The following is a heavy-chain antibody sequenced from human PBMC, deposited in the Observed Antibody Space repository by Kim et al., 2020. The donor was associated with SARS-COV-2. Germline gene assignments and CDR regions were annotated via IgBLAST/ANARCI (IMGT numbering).Heavy chain of an antibody. J-gene: IGHJ4*01. V-gene: IGHV3-64*01. CDR2: ISSNGGST. CDR1: GFTFSSYA. D-gene: IGHD3-22*01. Sequence: GGSLRLSCAASGFTFSSYAMHWVRQAPGKGLEYVSAISSNGGSTYYANSVNGRFTISRDNSKNTLYLQMGSLRAEDMAVYYCARAPYYYDSSGYLLEYY. CDR3: ARAPYYYDSSGYLLEYY.